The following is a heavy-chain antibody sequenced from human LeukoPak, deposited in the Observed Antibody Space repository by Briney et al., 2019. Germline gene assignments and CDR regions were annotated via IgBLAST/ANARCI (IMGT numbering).Heavy chain of an antibody. CDR1: GGSISSYY. Sequence: PSETLSLTCTVSGGSISSYYWSWIRQSPGKGLEWIGYIYYSGSTNYNPSLKSRVTISVDTSKNQFSLKLSSVTAADTAVYYCARAVPIGLGEPLGGDYYYYGMDVWGQGTTVTVSS. V-gene: IGHV4-59*01. CDR3: ARAVPIGLGEPLGGDYYYYGMDV. J-gene: IGHJ6*02. D-gene: IGHD3-10*01. CDR2: IYYSGST.